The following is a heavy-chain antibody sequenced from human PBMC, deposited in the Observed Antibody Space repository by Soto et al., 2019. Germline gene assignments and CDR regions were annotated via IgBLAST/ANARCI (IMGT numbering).Heavy chain of an antibody. CDR2: INAGSGNT. CDR3: ARASKHWGVYYFDY. Sequence: QVQLVQSGAEVKKPGASVKVSCKASGYTFTSYAMHWVRQAPGQRLEWMGWINAGSGNTKYSQKFQGRVTITRDTSASTANMELSSLRSEDTAVYYCARASKHWGVYYFDYWGQGTLVTVSS. D-gene: IGHD7-27*01. J-gene: IGHJ4*02. CDR1: GYTFTSYA. V-gene: IGHV1-3*01.